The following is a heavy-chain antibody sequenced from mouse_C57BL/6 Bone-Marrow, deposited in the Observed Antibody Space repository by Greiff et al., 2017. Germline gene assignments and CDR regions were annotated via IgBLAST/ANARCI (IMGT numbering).Heavy chain of an antibody. CDR2: IDPSDSYT. CDR1: GYTFTSYW. CDR3: ARKDTTVVSNFDV. V-gene: IGHV1-59*01. D-gene: IGHD1-1*01. J-gene: IGHJ1*03. Sequence: QVQLKQPGAELVRPGTSVKLSCKASGYTFTSYWMHWVKQRPGQGLEWIGVIDPSDSYTNYNQKFKGKATLTVDTSSSTAYMQLSSLTSEDSAVYYCARKDTTVVSNFDVWGTGTTVTVSS.